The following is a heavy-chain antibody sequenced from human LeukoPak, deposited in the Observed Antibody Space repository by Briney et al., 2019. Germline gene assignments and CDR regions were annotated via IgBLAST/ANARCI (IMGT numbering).Heavy chain of an antibody. V-gene: IGHV4-59*08. Sequence: SETLSLTCTVSGGSISSSYWSWIRQPPGKGLEWIGYIYYSGSTNYNPSLKSRVTISVDTSKNQFSLKLSSVTAADTAVYYCARRDTSSWYKDDAFDIWGQGTMVTVSS. CDR1: GGSISSSY. CDR2: IYYSGST. J-gene: IGHJ3*02. D-gene: IGHD6-13*01. CDR3: ARRDTSSWYKDDAFDI.